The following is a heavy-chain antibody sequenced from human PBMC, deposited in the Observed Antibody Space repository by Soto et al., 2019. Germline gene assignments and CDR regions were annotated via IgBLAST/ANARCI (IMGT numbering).Heavy chain of an antibody. CDR3: ARSRDGYSFYFYYGMDG. D-gene: IGHD4-4*01. CDR1: GFTFTSYG. CDR2: ILHVGSAE. V-gene: IGHV3-30*03. J-gene: IGHJ6*02. Sequence: QVQLVESGGGVVQPGRSLRLSCAASGFTFTSYGMHWVRQAPGKGLEWMALILHVGSAEYYADSVKGRFTISRDNSKNTLYLQMNSLRAEDTAVYYCARSRDGYSFYFYYGMDGWGQGTTVTVSS.